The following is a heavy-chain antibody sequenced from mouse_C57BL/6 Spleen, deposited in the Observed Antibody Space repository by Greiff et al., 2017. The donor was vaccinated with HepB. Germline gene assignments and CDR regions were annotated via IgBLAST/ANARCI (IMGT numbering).Heavy chain of an antibody. V-gene: IGHV1-69*01. J-gene: IGHJ2*01. CDR1: GYTFTSYW. Sequence: QVQLQQPGAELVMPGASVKLSCKASGYTFTSYWMHWVKQRPGQGLEWIGEIDPSDSYTNYNQKFKGKSTLTVDKSSSTAYMQLSSLTSEDSAVYYGARVPYYGSSLDYGGQGTTLTVSS. CDR2: IDPSDSYT. D-gene: IGHD1-1*01. CDR3: ARVPYYGSSLDY.